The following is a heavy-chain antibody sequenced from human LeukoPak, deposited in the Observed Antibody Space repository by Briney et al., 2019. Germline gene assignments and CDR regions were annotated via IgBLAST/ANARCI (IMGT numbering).Heavy chain of an antibody. D-gene: IGHD4-17*01. CDR3: AKDRRPTGSFWFDP. Sequence: PGGSLRLSCAASGFTFSSYAMSWVRQAPGEGLEWVSAISGSGGSTYYADSVNGRFTISRDNSKNTLYLQMNSLRAEDTAVYYCAKDRRPTGSFWFDPWGQGTLVTVSS. CDR1: GFTFSSYA. V-gene: IGHV3-23*01. CDR2: ISGSGGST. J-gene: IGHJ5*02.